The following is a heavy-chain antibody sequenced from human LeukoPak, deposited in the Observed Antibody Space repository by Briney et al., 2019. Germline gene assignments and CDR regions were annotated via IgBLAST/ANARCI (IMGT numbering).Heavy chain of an antibody. CDR2: ISSSSSYI. Sequence: GGSLRLSCAASGYTFSSYSMNWVRQAPGKGLEWVSSISSSSSYIYYADSVKGRFTISRDNAKNSLYLQMNSLRAEDTAVYYCAGDDSSGWYGSFKYWGQGTLVTVSS. CDR3: AGDDSSGWYGSFKY. CDR1: GYTFSSYS. V-gene: IGHV3-21*01. J-gene: IGHJ4*02. D-gene: IGHD6-19*01.